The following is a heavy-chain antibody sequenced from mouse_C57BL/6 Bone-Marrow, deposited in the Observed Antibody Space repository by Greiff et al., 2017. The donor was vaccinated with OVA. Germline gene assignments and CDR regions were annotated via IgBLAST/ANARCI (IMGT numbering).Heavy chain of an antibody. CDR3: ARPYYSNYDYIDY. V-gene: IGHV1-75*01. J-gene: IGHJ2*01. Sequence: VQGVESGPELVKPGASVKISCKASGYTFTDYYINWVKQRPGQGLEWIGWIFPGSGSTYYNEKFKGKATLTVDKSSSTAYMLLSSLTSEDSAVYCGARPYYSNYDYIDYWGQGTTLTVSS. CDR1: GYTFTDYY. D-gene: IGHD2-5*01. CDR2: IFPGSGST.